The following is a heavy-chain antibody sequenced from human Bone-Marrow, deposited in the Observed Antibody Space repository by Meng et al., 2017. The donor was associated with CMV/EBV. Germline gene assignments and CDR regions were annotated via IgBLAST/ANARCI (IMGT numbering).Heavy chain of an antibody. CDR3: ARGVLQYFDWLGWENYYFDY. CDR1: GFTFSSYG. CDR2: IRYDGSNK. J-gene: IGHJ4*02. D-gene: IGHD3-9*01. V-gene: IGHV3-30*02. Sequence: GGSLRLSCAASGFTFSSYGMHWVRQAPGKGLEWVAFIRYDGSNKYYADSVKGRFTISRDNSKNTLYLQMNSLRAEDTAVYYCARGVLQYFDWLGWENYYFDYWGQGTLVTVSS.